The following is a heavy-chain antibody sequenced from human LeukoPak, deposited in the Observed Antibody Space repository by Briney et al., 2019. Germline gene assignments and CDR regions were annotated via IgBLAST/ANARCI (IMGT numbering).Heavy chain of an antibody. CDR3: AREGEERARNFDY. D-gene: IGHD1-1*01. J-gene: IGHJ4*02. V-gene: IGHV1-69*04. CDR1: GGTFSSYA. Sequence: GASVKVSCKASGGTFSSYAISWVRQAPGQGLEWMGRIIPILGIANYAQKFQGRVTITADKPTSTAYMELSSLRSEDTAVYYCAREGEERARNFDYWGQGTLVTVSS. CDR2: IIPILGIA.